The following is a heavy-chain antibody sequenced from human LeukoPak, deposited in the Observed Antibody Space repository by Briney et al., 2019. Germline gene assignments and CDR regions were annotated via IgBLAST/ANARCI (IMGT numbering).Heavy chain of an antibody. CDR1: GFTFSTYA. CDR3: ARSGSYLAFDI. J-gene: IGHJ3*02. CDR2: ISYDGSSK. Sequence: GGSLRLSCAASGFTFSTYAMHWVRQAPGKGLEWVAVISYDGSSKYYADSLKGRFTISRDNAKNSLYLQMNSLRAEDTAVYYCARSGSYLAFDIWGQGTMVTVSS. V-gene: IGHV3-30*04. D-gene: IGHD1-26*01.